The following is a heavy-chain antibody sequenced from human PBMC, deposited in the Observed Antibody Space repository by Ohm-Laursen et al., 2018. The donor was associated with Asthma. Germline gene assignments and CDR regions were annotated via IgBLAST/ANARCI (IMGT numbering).Heavy chain of an antibody. V-gene: IGHV3-30*18. D-gene: IGHD1-14*01. CDR3: AKDQRPNPLYYFDY. Sequence: SLRLSCAASGFTFSSYGMHWVRQAPGKGLEWVAVISYDGSNKYYADSVKGRFTISRDNSKNTLYLQMNSLRAEDTALYYCAKDQRPNPLYYFDYWGQGTLVTVSS. J-gene: IGHJ4*02. CDR2: ISYDGSNK. CDR1: GFTFSSYG.